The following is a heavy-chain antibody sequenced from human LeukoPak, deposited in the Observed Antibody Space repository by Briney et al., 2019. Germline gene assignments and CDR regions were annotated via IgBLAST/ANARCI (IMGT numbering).Heavy chain of an antibody. CDR2: INHSGST. CDR3: ARSRRWSSGWYGENYFDY. J-gene: IGHJ4*02. CDR1: GGSFSGYY. V-gene: IGHV4-34*01. Sequence: SETLSLTCAVYGGSFSGYYWSWIRQPPGKGLEWIGEINHSGSTNYNPSLKSRVTISVDASKNQFSLKLSSVTAADTAVYYCARSRRWSSGWYGENYFDYWGQGTLVTVSS. D-gene: IGHD6-19*01.